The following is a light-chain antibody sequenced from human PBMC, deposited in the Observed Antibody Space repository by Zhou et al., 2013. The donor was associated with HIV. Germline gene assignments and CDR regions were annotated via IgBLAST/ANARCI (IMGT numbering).Light chain of an antibody. J-gene: IGKJ2*01. CDR2: DAS. CDR1: QTISRY. Sequence: DIQMTQSPSSLSASIGDRVTITCRASQTISRYLNWYQQKPGKAPKLLIYDASSVQSGVPSRFTGSGSGTDFTLTISSLQPEDFATYSCQQANSFPYTFGQGTKLEIK. V-gene: IGKV1-39*01. CDR3: QQANSFPYT.